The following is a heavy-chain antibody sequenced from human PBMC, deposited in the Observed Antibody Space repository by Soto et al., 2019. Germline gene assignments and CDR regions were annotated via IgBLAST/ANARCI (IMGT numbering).Heavy chain of an antibody. D-gene: IGHD3-16*01. CDR1: GGSISSGDSW. CDR3: AREGAASQSYYYGTDV. J-gene: IGHJ6*02. Sequence: KPSETLSLTCTVSGGSISSGDSWWSWIRQSPGKGLEWIGYIYYSGSTYYNPSLGSRVTMSVDTSKNQFSLKLNSVTAADTAVYYCAREGAASQSYYYGTDVWGQGTTVTVSS. V-gene: IGHV4-30-4*08. CDR2: IYYSGST.